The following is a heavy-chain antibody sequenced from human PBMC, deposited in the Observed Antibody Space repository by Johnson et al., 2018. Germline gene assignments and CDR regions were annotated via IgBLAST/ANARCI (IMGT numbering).Heavy chain of an antibody. CDR2: IYPGDSDT. CDR1: GYSFTSYW. J-gene: IGHJ6*02. V-gene: IGHV5-51*03. CDR3: ARVGRVPAAIRAYCYYGMDV. Sequence: EVQLVESGAEVKKPGESLKISCKGFGYSFTSYWNGWVRQMPGKGLEWMGIIYPGDSDTRYSPSFQGQVTISADKSIGPAYLQWSSLKAADTAMYYCARVGRVPAAIRAYCYYGMDVWGQGTTVTVSS. D-gene: IGHD2-2*02.